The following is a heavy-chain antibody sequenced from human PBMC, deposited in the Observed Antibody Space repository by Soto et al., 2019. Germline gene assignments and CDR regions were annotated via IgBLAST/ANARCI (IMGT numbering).Heavy chain of an antibody. Sequence: PSETLSLTCAVSGGSISSGGYSWSWIRQPPGKGLEWIGYIYHSGSTYYNPSLKSRVTISVDRSKNQFSLKLSSVTAADTAVYYWAAAPPYYYAMDGWCPGTTVNVAS. J-gene: IGHJ6*02. V-gene: IGHV4-30-2*01. CDR2: IYHSGST. D-gene: IGHD6-13*01. CDR3: AAAPPYYYAMDG. CDR1: GGSISSGGYS.